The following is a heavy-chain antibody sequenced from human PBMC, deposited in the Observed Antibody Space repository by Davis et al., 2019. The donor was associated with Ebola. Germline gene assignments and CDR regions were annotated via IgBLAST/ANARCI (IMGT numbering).Heavy chain of an antibody. D-gene: IGHD2-2*01. Sequence: MPSETLSLTCAVYGGSFSGYYWSWIRQPPGKGLEWIGEVIDSGITNYNPSLKSRVSVSVDRSKNQFSLKLSSVTAADTAVYYCARTPCSSTSCYDYYGMDVWGQGTTVTVSS. CDR3: ARTPCSSTSCYDYYGMDV. V-gene: IGHV4-34*12. CDR1: GGSFSGYY. CDR2: VIDSGIT. J-gene: IGHJ6*02.